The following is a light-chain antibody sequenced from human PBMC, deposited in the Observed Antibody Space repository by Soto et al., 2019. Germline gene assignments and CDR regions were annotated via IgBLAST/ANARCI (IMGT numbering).Light chain of an antibody. V-gene: IGLV1-40*01. CDR2: GST. Sequence: QSVLTQPPSVTGAPGQRDTISCTGSSSNIGANYDVHWYQQLPGTAPKLLIYGSTNRPSGVPDRFSGSKSGTSASLAITGLQAEEEADYYCQSYDSSLSGYVFGTGTKVTVL. CDR1: SSNIGANYD. J-gene: IGLJ1*01. CDR3: QSYDSSLSGYV.